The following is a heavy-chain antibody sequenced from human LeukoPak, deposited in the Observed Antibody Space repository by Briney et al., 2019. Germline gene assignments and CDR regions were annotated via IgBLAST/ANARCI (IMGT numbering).Heavy chain of an antibody. V-gene: IGHV4-38-2*01. J-gene: IGHJ4*02. CDR1: GYSISSGYY. D-gene: IGHD2-2*01. CDR2: IYHSGST. Sequence: SETLSLTCAVSGYSISSGYYWGWIRPPPGKGLEWSGSIYHSGSTYYNPSLKSRVTISVDTSKNQFSLKLSSVTAADTAVYYCARHGNCSSTSCFDYWGQGTLVTVSP. CDR3: ARHGNCSSTSCFDY.